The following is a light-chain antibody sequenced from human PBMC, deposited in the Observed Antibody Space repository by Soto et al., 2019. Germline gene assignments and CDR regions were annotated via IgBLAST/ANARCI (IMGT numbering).Light chain of an antibody. J-gene: IGKJ4*01. Sequence: EIVLTQSPATLSLSPLEIATLSFMASQSVSNTLAWYQQKPGQAPRLLIYGASTRATGIPARFSGSGSGTEFTLTISSLQSEDFAVYYCQQYKNWLALTFGGGTKVDIK. V-gene: IGKV3-15*01. CDR2: GAS. CDR3: QQYKNWLALT. CDR1: QSVSNT.